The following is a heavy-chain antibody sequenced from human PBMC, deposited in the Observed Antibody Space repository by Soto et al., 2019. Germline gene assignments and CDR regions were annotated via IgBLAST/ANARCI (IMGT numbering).Heavy chain of an antibody. CDR2: IIPIVGTA. V-gene: IGHV1-69*01. J-gene: IGHJ4*02. CDR3: ARLGVYHGSASSGGYYFDS. D-gene: IGHD3-10*01. Sequence: QVQLVQSGAEVKKPGSSVKVSCEASGGTFSGYPVSWVRQAPGQGLEWMGGIIPIVGTANYAQKFQGRITITADDSTRTVYLGLSSLRSEDEAVYYCARLGVYHGSASSGGYYFDSWGQGTLVTVSS. CDR1: GGTFSGYP.